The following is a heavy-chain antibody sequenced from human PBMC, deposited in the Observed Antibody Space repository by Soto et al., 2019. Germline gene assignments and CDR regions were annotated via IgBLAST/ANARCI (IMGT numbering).Heavy chain of an antibody. V-gene: IGHV4-59*01. J-gene: IGHJ4*02. Sequence: SETLSLTCTVSGGSISNYYWSWIRQPPGKGLEWIGYSYHTGITKYNPALRSRVTISVGTSKNQFSLNLKSVTAADTAVYYCARDRGTDDSWGQGTLVTVSS. CDR3: ARDRGTDDS. CDR2: SYHTGIT. CDR1: GGSISNYY.